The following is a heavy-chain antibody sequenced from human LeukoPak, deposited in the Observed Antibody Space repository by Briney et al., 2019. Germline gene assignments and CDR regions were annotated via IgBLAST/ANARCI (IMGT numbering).Heavy chain of an antibody. Sequence: PSETLSLTCTVSGYSISSGYYWGWIRQPPGKGLEWIGSIYHSGSTYYNPSLKSRVTISVDTSKNQFSLKLSSVTAADTAVYYCARGLLEVVVSDPNRFDPWGQGTLVTVSS. D-gene: IGHD2-15*01. J-gene: IGHJ5*02. CDR3: ARGLLEVVVSDPNRFDP. V-gene: IGHV4-38-2*02. CDR2: IYHSGST. CDR1: GYSISSGYY.